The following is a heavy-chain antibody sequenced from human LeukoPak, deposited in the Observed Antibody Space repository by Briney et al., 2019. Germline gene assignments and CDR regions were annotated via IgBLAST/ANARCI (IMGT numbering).Heavy chain of an antibody. D-gene: IGHD4-17*01. CDR2: ISYDGNKK. CDR3: AKNIGDYNSHYFDY. V-gene: IGHV3-30*18. CDR1: GFTFSSYG. Sequence: GGPLRLSCAASGFTFSSYGMHWVRQAPGKGLEWVAVISYDGNKKNYADSVKGRFTISRDNSKNTLYLQMNSLRAEDTAVYYCAKNIGDYNSHYFDYWGQGTLVTVSS. J-gene: IGHJ4*02.